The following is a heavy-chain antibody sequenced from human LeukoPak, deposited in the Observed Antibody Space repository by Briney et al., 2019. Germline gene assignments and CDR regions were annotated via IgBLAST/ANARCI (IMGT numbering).Heavy chain of an antibody. CDR2: ISSSGTTK. V-gene: IGHV3-48*03. D-gene: IGHD5-18*01. CDR3: ARDRGLNSYGLDY. CDR1: GFTFSSYE. Sequence: PGGSLRLSCAASGFTFSSYEMNWVRQAPGKGLEWVSYISSSGTTKYYADSVKGRFTISRDNVKNSLCLQMNSLRAEDTAVYYCARDRGLNSYGLDYWGQGTLVTVSS. J-gene: IGHJ4*02.